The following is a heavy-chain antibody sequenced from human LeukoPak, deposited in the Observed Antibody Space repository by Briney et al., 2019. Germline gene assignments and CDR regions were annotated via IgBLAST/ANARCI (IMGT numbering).Heavy chain of an antibody. J-gene: IGHJ4*02. D-gene: IGHD6-19*01. CDR1: GFTVSSNY. V-gene: IGHV3-53*01. CDR3: ARDLVGSGLFDY. Sequence: GGSLRLSCAASGFTVSSNYMSWVRQAPGKGLERVSVIYSGGSTYYADSVKGRFTISRDNSKNTLYLQMNSLRAEDTAVYYCARDLVGSGLFDYWGQGTLVTVSS. CDR2: IYSGGST.